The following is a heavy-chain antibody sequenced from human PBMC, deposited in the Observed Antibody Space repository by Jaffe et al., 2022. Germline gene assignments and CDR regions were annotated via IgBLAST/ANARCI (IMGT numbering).Heavy chain of an antibody. V-gene: IGHV4-61*01. Sequence: QVQLQESGPGLVKPSETLSLTCTVSGGSVSSGSYYWSWIRQPPGKGLEWIGYIYYSGSTNYNPSLKSRVTISVDTSKNQFSLKLSSVTAADTAVYYCARDLGYCSGGSCYSDAFDIWGQGTMVTVSS. CDR1: GGSVSSGSYY. CDR2: IYYSGST. J-gene: IGHJ3*02. CDR3: ARDLGYCSGGSCYSDAFDI. D-gene: IGHD2-15*01.